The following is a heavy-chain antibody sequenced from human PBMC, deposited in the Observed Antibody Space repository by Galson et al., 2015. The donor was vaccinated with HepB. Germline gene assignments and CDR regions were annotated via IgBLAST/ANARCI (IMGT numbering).Heavy chain of an antibody. CDR2: ISAGDGRNT. Sequence: SLRLSCAASGLIFSNSVMHWVRQAPGKGLEWVALISAGDGRNTNYADSVGGRFTISRDNSKNKMFLQMNSLRAEDTAVYYCAREGFSSGHAGIFDCWGQGTLVTVSS. J-gene: IGHJ4*02. CDR1: GLIFSNSV. D-gene: IGHD3-22*01. CDR3: AREGFSSGHAGIFDC. V-gene: IGHV3-30*04.